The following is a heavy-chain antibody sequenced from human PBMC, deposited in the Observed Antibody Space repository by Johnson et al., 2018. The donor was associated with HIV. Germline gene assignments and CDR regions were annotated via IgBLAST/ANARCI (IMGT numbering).Heavy chain of an antibody. J-gene: IGHJ3*01. D-gene: IGHD3-16*01. Sequence: VQLVESGGGVVQPGRSLRLSCVASGFVFSDSHMSWIRQAPGKGLEWVANIEQDGSEKYYVDSVKGRFTISRDNAKNSLYLQMNSLRAEDTAVYYCAREAGGGYPDALCFWGQGTMVTVSS. CDR3: AREAGGGYPDALCF. CDR1: GFVFSDSH. CDR2: IEQDGSEK. V-gene: IGHV3-7*01.